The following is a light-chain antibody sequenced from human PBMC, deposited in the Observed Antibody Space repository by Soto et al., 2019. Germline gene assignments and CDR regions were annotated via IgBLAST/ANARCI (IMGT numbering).Light chain of an antibody. CDR1: QSIGSP. CDR3: HQRRQWPLT. J-gene: IGKJ4*01. CDR2: DVS. V-gene: IGKV3-11*01. Sequence: EILLTQSPGTLSLSPGERATLSCRASQSIGSPLGWYQQKPGRAPRLLISDVSNRATGIPARFSGSGSGTDFTLTISSLESEDFAVYYCHQRRQWPLTFGGGTKVDIK.